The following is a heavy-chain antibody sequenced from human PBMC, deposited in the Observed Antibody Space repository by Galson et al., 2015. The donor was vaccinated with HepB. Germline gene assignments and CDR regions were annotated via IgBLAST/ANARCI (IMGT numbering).Heavy chain of an antibody. CDR3: AKIDRTPSDN. CDR1: GFTFTTHA. D-gene: IGHD1-14*01. CDR2: ISSDGGSK. V-gene: IGHV3-23*01. Sequence: SLRLSCAASGFTFTTHAMSWARQAPGKGLEWVSAISSDGGSKYYADSVKGRFTISRDNSKNTLYLQINSLRAEDTALYYCAKIDRTPSDNWGQGTLVTVSS. J-gene: IGHJ4*02.